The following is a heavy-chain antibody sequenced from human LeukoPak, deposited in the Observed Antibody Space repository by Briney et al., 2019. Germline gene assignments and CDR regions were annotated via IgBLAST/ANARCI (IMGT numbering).Heavy chain of an antibody. CDR1: GGSFSGYY. J-gene: IGHJ4*02. Sequence: SETLSLTCAVYGGSFSGYYWSWIRQPPGKGLEWIGEINHSGSTNYNPSLKSRATISVDTSKNQFSLRLSSVTAADTAVYYCARENSYYDSSGYHFGSGYFDYWGQGTLVTASS. D-gene: IGHD3-22*01. V-gene: IGHV4-34*01. CDR2: INHSGST. CDR3: ARENSYYDSSGYHFGSGYFDY.